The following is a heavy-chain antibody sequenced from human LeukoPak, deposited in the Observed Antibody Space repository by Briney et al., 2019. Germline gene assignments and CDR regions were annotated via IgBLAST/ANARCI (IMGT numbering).Heavy chain of an antibody. CDR2: INPNSGGT. V-gene: IGHV1-2*02. CDR1: GYTFTGYY. Sequence: ASVKVSCKASGYTFTGYYMHWVRQAPGQGLEWMGWINPNSGGTNYAQKFQGRVTMTRDTSISTAYMDLSRLRSDDTAVYYCASTSNSALGLPYFDHWGQGSLVTVSS. D-gene: IGHD5-18*01. J-gene: IGHJ4*02. CDR3: ASTSNSALGLPYFDH.